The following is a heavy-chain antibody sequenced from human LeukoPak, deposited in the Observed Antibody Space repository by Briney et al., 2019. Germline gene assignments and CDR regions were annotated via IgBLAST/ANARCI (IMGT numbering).Heavy chain of an antibody. V-gene: IGHV3-30*02. Sequence: PGGSLRLYCAESGFTFSSYGMHWVRQAPGKGLEWVAFIRYDGSNKYYADSVKGRFTISRDNSKNTLYLQMNSLRAEDTAVYYCASEVGATGDYWGQGTLVTVSS. CDR2: IRYDGSNK. CDR3: ASEVGATGDY. CDR1: GFTFSSYG. J-gene: IGHJ4*02. D-gene: IGHD1-26*01.